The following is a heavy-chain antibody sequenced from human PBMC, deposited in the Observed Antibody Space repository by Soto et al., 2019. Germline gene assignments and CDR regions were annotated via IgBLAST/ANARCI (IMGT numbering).Heavy chain of an antibody. CDR1: GAALNSGNYY. Sequence: TLSLTFSVSGAALNSGNYYWSWIRPVPGKGLEWIGHIYVTGAVDYNPSLRDRITISQDTSERQFSLNLRLVTPAYTAVYSCARLRLATNNYKWFDRFGQGTLVTVCS. D-gene: IGHD1-20*01. J-gene: IGHJ5*02. CDR2: IYVTGAV. V-gene: IGHV4-31*03. CDR3: ARLRLATNNYKWFDR.